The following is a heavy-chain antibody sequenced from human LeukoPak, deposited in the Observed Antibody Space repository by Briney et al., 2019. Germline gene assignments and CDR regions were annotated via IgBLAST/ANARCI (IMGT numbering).Heavy chain of an antibody. Sequence: GGSLRLSCAASGFTFSSYSMNWVRQAPGKGLEWVSSISSSSSYIYYADSVKGRFTISRDNAKNSLYLQMNSLRAEDTAVYYCARDVFIRGFHAFDIWGQGTMVTVSS. CDR3: ARDVFIRGFHAFDI. D-gene: IGHD3-10*01. CDR2: ISSSSSYI. CDR1: GFTFSSYS. V-gene: IGHV3-21*01. J-gene: IGHJ3*02.